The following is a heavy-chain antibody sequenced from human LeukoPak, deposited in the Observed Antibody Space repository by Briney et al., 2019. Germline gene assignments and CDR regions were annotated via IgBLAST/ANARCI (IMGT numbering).Heavy chain of an antibody. D-gene: IGHD2-15*01. Sequence: GGSLRLSCGASGFTFREYWMSWVRQAPGRGPEWVANIKGDGSKIYYVDSVKGRFTISRDNDKNSLYLQMNNLRVEDTAVYHCARDGSCFDFWGQGALVTVSS. CDR2: IKGDGSKI. J-gene: IGHJ4*02. CDR3: ARDGSCFDF. V-gene: IGHV3-7*01. CDR1: GFTFREYW.